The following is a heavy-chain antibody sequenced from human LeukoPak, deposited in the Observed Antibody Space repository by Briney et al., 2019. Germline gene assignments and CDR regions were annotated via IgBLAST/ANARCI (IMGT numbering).Heavy chain of an antibody. CDR2: IKPDGTTK. V-gene: IGHV3-7*03. CDR1: GFPFSSYS. D-gene: IGHD6-13*01. J-gene: IGHJ4*02. Sequence: GGSLRLSCAASGFPFSSYSMTWVRQAPGKGLEWVANIKPDGTTKFYVDSVKGRFTISRDNALNSLYLQMNSLRAEDTAIYYCARSIPYGTTWYGRSDYRGQGTLVTVSS. CDR3: ARSIPYGTTWYGRSDY.